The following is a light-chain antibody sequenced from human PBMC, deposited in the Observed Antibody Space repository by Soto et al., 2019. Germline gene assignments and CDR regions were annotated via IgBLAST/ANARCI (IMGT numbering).Light chain of an antibody. J-gene: IGLJ3*02. V-gene: IGLV2-11*01. CDR3: CSYAGRYTWV. CDR2: DVS. Sequence: QSALTQPRSVSGSPGQSVTISCTGTNSDVGAYNYVSWYQHHPGKAPKLMIYDVSQRPSGVPDRFSGSKSGTTASLTISGLQPEDEADYFCCSYAGRYTWVFGGGTKVTVL. CDR1: NSDVGAYNY.